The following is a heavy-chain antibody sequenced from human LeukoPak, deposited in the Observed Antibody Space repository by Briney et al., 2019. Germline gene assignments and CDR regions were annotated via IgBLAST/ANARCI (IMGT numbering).Heavy chain of an antibody. V-gene: IGHV4-39*07. CDR2: IYYSGST. J-gene: IGHJ4*02. Sequence: SETLSLTCTVCGGSISSSSYYWGWIRQPPGKGLEWIGSIYYSGSTYYNPSLKSRVTISVDTSKNQFSLKLSSVTAADTAVYYCARVVWSGYYRSYYFDYWGQGTLVTVSS. D-gene: IGHD3-3*01. CDR1: GGSISSSSYY. CDR3: ARVVWSGYYRSYYFDY.